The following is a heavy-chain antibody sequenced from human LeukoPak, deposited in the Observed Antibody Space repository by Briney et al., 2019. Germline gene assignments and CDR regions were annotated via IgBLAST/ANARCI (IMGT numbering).Heavy chain of an antibody. CDR1: GYTFTSYG. D-gene: IGHD3-22*01. CDR3: ATDRRRGLYYYDSSGYLFDY. J-gene: IGHJ4*02. V-gene: IGHV1-24*01. Sequence: ASVKVSCKASGYTFTSYGISWVRQAPGKGLEWMGGFDPEDGETIYAQKSQGRVTMTEDTSTDTAYMELSSLRSVDTAVYYCATDRRRGLYYYDSSGYLFDYWGQGTLVTVSS. CDR2: FDPEDGET.